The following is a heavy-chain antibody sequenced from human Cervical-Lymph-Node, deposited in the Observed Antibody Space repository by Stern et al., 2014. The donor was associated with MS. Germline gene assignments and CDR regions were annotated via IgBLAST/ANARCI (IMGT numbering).Heavy chain of an antibody. CDR1: GFTFSDFW. CDR3: SDFDV. CDR2: INQDGTEM. V-gene: IGHV3-7*01. Sequence: EMQLVESGGGLVQPGGSLRLSCTVSGFTFSDFWMSWVRQAPGKGLEWVANINQDGTEMYYMDSVKGRFTISRDNAGNTLFLQMNSLRVEDTAIYYCSDFDVWGRGARVTVSS. J-gene: IGHJ4*02.